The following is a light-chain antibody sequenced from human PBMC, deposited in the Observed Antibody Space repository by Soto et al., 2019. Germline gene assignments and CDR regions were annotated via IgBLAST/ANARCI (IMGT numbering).Light chain of an antibody. CDR3: QQANGYSLYT. CDR1: QNINSW. J-gene: IGKJ2*01. CDR2: KAS. Sequence: DIQMTQSPSTLSASVGDRVTITCRASQNINSWLAWYQQKPGKAPKLLISKASTLESGVPSRFSGSGSGTDFTLTISSLQPDDFATYYCQQANGYSLYTFGQGTKVEIE. V-gene: IGKV1-5*03.